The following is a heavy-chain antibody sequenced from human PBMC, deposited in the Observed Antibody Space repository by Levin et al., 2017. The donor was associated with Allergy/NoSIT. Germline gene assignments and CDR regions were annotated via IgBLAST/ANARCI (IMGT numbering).Heavy chain of an antibody. D-gene: IGHD3-9*01. CDR3: AKGMDSYDILTGYYFDP. CDR2: ISGSGGST. V-gene: IGHV3-23*01. J-gene: IGHJ5*02. CDR1: GFTFSSYA. Sequence: HPGGSLRLSCAASGFTFSSYAMSWVRQAPGKGLEWVSAISGSGGSTYYADSVKGRFTISRDNSKNTLYLQMNSLRAEDTAVYYCAKGMDSYDILTGYYFDPWGQGTLVTVSS.